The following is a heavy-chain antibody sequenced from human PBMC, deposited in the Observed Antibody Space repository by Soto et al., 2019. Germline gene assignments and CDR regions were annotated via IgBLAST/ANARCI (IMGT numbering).Heavy chain of an antibody. CDR2: VSIGGST. J-gene: IGHJ4*02. V-gene: IGHV3-23*01. CDR1: GFTFSSYA. CDR3: AKRRGAGGHFDY. D-gene: IGHD2-15*01. Sequence: DVQLLESGGGLVQPEGSLRLSCAASGFTFSSYAMGWVRQGPGQGLEWVAVVSIGGSTHYADSVRGRFTISRDNSKNTPSLQMNSLTAEDTAVYFCAKRRGAGGHFDYWGQGALVTVSS.